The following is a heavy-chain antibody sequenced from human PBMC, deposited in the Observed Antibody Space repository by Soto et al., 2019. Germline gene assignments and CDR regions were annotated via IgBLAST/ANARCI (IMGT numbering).Heavy chain of an antibody. J-gene: IGHJ4*02. CDR3: ARDSLGLDY. CDR2: IWFDGSKI. CDR1: RFTFSSYG. D-gene: IGHD3-16*02. V-gene: IGHV3-33*01. Sequence: QVQLVESGGGVVQPGRSLRLSCAASRFTFSSYGMHWVRQAPGKGLEWVAVIWFDGSKIYYADSVKGRFTISRDNSKNTLYLQMNSLRAEDTAVYYCARDSLGLDYWGQGILVTVSS.